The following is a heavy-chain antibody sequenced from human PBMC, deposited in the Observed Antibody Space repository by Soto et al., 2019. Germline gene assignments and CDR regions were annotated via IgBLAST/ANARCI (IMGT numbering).Heavy chain of an antibody. Sequence: SIRLSCAASGFNFNTYGMHWVRHNPGKGLEWVAHIWYDGSNKYYADSVKGRFTISRDNSKNTLYLQMNSLRAEDTAVYYFARDFCRHINCSRFDYWGQGVLVTGPS. CDR2: IWYDGSNK. D-gene: IGHD1-1*01. CDR1: GFNFNTYG. CDR3: ARDFCRHINCSRFDY. V-gene: IGHV3-33*01. J-gene: IGHJ4*02.